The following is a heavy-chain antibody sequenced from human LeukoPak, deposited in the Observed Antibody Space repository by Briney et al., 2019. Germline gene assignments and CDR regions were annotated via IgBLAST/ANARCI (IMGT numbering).Heavy chain of an antibody. CDR3: ARDYFPITWGDY. J-gene: IGHJ4*02. CDR1: GYSFTGYY. D-gene: IGHD1-14*01. Sequence: ASVTVSCKASGYSFTGYYIHWVRQAPGQGLEWMGWINPDSGDTNSAQKFQGRVTLTRDTSISTAYMELSRLTSDDTAVYYCARDYFPITWGDYWGQGTLVTVSS. CDR2: INPDSGDT. V-gene: IGHV1-2*02.